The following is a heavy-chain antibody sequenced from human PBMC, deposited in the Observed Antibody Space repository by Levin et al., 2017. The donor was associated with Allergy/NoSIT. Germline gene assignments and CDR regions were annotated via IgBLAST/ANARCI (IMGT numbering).Heavy chain of an antibody. V-gene: IGHV3-74*01. CDR3: ANPDFDWLFDGGRDDAFDI. CDR1: GFTFSSYW. CDR2: INSDGSST. Sequence: GGSLRLSCAASGFTFSSYWMHWVRQAPGKGLVWVSRINSDGSSTSYADSVKGRFTISRDNAKNTLYLQMNSLRAEDTAVYYCANPDFDWLFDGGRDDAFDIWGQGTMVTVSS. J-gene: IGHJ3*02. D-gene: IGHD3-9*01.